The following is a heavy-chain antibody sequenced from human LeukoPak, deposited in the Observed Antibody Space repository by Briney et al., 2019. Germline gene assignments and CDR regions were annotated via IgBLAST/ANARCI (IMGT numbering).Heavy chain of an antibody. V-gene: IGHV3-33*01. CDR3: ATLGDYGDYSFDY. J-gene: IGHJ4*02. Sequence: GGSLRLSCAASGFTFSSYGMHWVRQAPGEGLEWVAVIWYDGSNKYYADSVKGRFTISRDNSKNTLYLQMNSLRAEDTAVYYCATLGDYGDYSFDYWGQGTLVTVSS. CDR2: IWYDGSNK. D-gene: IGHD4-17*01. CDR1: GFTFSSYG.